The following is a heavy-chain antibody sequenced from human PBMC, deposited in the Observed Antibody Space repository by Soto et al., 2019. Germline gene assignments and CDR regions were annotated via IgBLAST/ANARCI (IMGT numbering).Heavy chain of an antibody. CDR2: INPSAGST. Sequence: QVQLVQSGAEVKKPGASVRVSCKASGYTFTSDYMHWVRQAPGQGLEWMGLINPSAGSTSYAQNFQGRVTLTRDRSTSTVFMDLSSLRYEDTAIYYCATPSGYWGQGTLVTVSS. J-gene: IGHJ4*02. CDR3: ATPSGY. D-gene: IGHD3-10*01. V-gene: IGHV1-46*01. CDR1: GYTFTSDY.